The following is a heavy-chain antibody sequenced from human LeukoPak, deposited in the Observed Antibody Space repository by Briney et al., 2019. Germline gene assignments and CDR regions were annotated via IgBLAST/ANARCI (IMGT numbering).Heavy chain of an antibody. D-gene: IGHD2-15*01. CDR2: INPNSGGT. CDR1: GYTFTGYY. J-gene: IGHJ3*02. Sequence: ASVKVSCKASGYTFTGYYMHWVRQAPGQGLEWMGWINPNSGGTNYAQKFQGRVTMTRDTSISTAYMELSRLGSDDTAVYYCASAIVVVVAATPGAFDIWGQGTMVTVSS. CDR3: ASAIVVVVAATPGAFDI. V-gene: IGHV1-2*02.